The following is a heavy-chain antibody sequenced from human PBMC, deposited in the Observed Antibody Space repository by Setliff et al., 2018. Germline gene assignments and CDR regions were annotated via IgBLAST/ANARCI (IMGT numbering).Heavy chain of an antibody. CDR2: ISISSSYI. CDR1: GFTFSNYS. Sequence: LRLSCAASGFTFSNYSMNWVRQAPGKGLEWVSSISISSSYIYCVDSVKGRFTISRDNAKNSLYLQMNSLRAEDTAVYYCAKTQLHLWSVEAYAFDIWGQGTRVTVSS. V-gene: IGHV3-21*01. J-gene: IGHJ3*02. CDR3: AKTQLHLWSVEAYAFDI. D-gene: IGHD5-18*01.